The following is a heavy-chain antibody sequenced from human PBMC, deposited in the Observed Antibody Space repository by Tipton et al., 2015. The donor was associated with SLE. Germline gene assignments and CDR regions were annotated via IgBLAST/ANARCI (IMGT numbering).Heavy chain of an antibody. CDR3: ARIPWTGYYPDC. V-gene: IGHV3-48*03. J-gene: IGHJ4*02. Sequence: SLRLSCAASGFTLRSYEMNWVRQAPGKGLEWISYISSGGSTILYTDSVRGRFTISRDNAENSLYLQMNSLRAEYTSVYYCARIPWTGYYPDCGGQGILVTVSS. CDR1: GFTLRSYE. CDR2: ISSGGSTI. D-gene: IGHD3/OR15-3a*01.